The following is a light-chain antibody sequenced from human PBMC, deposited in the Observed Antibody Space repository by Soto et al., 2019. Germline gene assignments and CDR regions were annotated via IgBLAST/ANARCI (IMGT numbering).Light chain of an antibody. CDR1: QSVSSN. J-gene: IGKJ4*01. CDR2: GAS. CDR3: QQYNNWPL. V-gene: IGKV3-15*01. Sequence: EIVMTQSPATLSVSPGERATLSCRASQSVSSNLAWYQQKPGQAPRLLIYGASTRATGIPARFSGSGPGTEFTLTISSLQSEDFAVYHCQQYNNWPLFGGGTKVDIK.